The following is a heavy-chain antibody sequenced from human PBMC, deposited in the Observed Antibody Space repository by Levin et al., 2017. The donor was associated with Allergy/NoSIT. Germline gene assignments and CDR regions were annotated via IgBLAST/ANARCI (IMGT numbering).Heavy chain of an antibody. D-gene: IGHD1-26*01. CDR2: IYSGSST. Sequence: GESLKISCAASGPTVGTTYMSWLRQAPGKGLEWVSLIYSGSSTFYADSVKGRFTISGDSSKDIVYLQMTNVRGEDTALYYCFFSGRFDYWGRGTLVTVAS. CDR1: GPTVGTTY. V-gene: IGHV3-53*01. J-gene: IGHJ4*02. CDR3: FFSGRFDY.